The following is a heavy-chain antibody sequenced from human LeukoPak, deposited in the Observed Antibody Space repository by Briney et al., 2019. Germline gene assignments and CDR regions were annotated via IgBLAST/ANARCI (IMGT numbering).Heavy chain of an antibody. CDR2: ISGSGGST. Sequence: GGSLRLSCAASGFTFSSYAMSWVRQAPGKGLEWVSAISGSGGSTYYADSVKGRFTISRDNSKNTLYLQINSLRAEDTAVYYCAKYYPSYYYGSGRGGMDVWGKGTTVTVSS. V-gene: IGHV3-23*01. J-gene: IGHJ6*04. D-gene: IGHD3-10*01. CDR1: GFTFSSYA. CDR3: AKYYPSYYYGSGRGGMDV.